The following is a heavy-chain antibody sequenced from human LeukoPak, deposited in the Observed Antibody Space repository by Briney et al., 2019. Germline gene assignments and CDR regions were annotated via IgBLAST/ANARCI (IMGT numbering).Heavy chain of an antibody. Sequence: PGGSLRLSCAASGFTFSSYAMSWVRQAPGKGLEWVSAISGSGGSTYYADSVKGRFTISRDNSKNTLYLQMNSLRAEDTAVYYCAAGSPKVVVAATHSFDYWGQGTLVTVSS. J-gene: IGHJ4*02. CDR3: AAGSPKVVVAATHSFDY. CDR2: ISGSGGST. D-gene: IGHD2-15*01. V-gene: IGHV3-23*01. CDR1: GFTFSSYA.